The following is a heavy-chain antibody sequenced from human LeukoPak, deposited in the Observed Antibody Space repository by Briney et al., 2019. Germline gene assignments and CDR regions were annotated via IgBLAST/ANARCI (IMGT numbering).Heavy chain of an antibody. J-gene: IGHJ5*02. D-gene: IGHD3-10*01. CDR1: GYTFTGYY. CDR3: ATNILVRDIINWFDP. Sequence: GASVKVSCKASGYTFTGYYLHWVRQAPGQGLEWMGWINPSGGTRSAQKFQGRVTMTRDTSISTAYMELSSLRYDDTAVYYCATNILVRDIINWFDPWGQGTLVTVSS. V-gene: IGHV1-2*02. CDR2: INPSGGT.